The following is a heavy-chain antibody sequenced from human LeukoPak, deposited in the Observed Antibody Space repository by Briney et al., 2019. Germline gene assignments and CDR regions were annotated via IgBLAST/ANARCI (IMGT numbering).Heavy chain of an antibody. D-gene: IGHD3-16*02. V-gene: IGHV4-4*02. CDR2: IYHSGST. Sequence: ASETLSLTCAVSGGSISSSNWWSWVRQPPGKGLEWIGEIYHSGSTNYNPSLKCRVTISVDKSKNQFSLKLSSVTAADTAVYYCARGKYRDAFDIWGQGTMVTVSS. CDR3: ARGKYRDAFDI. CDR1: GGSISSSNW. J-gene: IGHJ3*02.